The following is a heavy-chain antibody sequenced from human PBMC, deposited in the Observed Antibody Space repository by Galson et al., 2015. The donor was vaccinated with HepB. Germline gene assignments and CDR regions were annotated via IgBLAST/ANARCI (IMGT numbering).Heavy chain of an antibody. CDR1: GDSVSNNNAA. D-gene: IGHD2-2*01. CDR2: TYYRARWYN. Sequence: CAISGDSVSNNNAAWNWIRKSPSRGLEWLGRTYYRARWYNDYAESLRSRISIYPDTSKNQFSLQLKPVTPEDTAVYYCARVFGTIYYYGLDVWGQGTTVTVSS. CDR3: ARVFGTIYYYGLDV. J-gene: IGHJ6*02. V-gene: IGHV6-1*01.